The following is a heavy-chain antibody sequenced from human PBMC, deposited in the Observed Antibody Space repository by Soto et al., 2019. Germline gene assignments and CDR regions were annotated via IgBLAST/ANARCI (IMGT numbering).Heavy chain of an antibody. CDR1: GYTFTSYG. CDR2: ISAYNGNT. D-gene: IGHD3-3*01. CDR3: ARALQYYDLWRADEIFNYYHDGTVV. V-gene: IGHV1-18*01. J-gene: IGHJ6*02. Sequence: ASLNLSCKSAGYTFTSYGISWVRQAPGQGREWRGWISAYNGNTNYAKTRQGRVTMTTDTSTSTAYMELRSLRSDDTAVYYCARALQYYDLWRADEIFNYYHDGTVVWG.